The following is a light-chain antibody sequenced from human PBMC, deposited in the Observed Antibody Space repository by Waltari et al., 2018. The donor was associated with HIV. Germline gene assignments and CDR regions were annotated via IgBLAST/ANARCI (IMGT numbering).Light chain of an antibody. V-gene: IGLV3-19*01. Sequence: STELTQDPAVSVALGQTVRITCQGDSVRSYYASWYQQKPGHAPALVIYGKNNRPSGIPDRFSGSTSGNTASLTITGAQAGDEADYYCNSRDNSSKHYVFGSGTKVTVL. J-gene: IGLJ1*01. CDR2: GKN. CDR3: NSRDNSSKHYV. CDR1: SVRSYY.